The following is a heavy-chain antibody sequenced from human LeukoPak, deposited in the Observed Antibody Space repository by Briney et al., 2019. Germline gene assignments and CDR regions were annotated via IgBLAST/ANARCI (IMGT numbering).Heavy chain of an antibody. CDR2: IIPILGIA. CDR3: AREAEYNWSPFDY. J-gene: IGHJ4*02. Sequence: GASVKVSCKASGGTFSSYTISWVRQAPGQGLEWMGRIIPILGIANYAQKFQGRVTITADKSTSTAYMELSSLRSEDTAVYYCAREAEYNWSPFDYWGQGTLVTVSS. D-gene: IGHD1-20*01. V-gene: IGHV1-69*04. CDR1: GGTFSSYT.